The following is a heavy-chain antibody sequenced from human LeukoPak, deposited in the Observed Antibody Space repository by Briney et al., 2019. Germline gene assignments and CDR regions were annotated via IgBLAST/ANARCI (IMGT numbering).Heavy chain of an antibody. Sequence: SETLSLTCTVSGGSISSYYWSGIRQPAGKGLEWIGRIYTSGSTNYNPSLKSRVTISIDTSKNQFSLKLSSVTAADTAVYYCARQGLSGSYPFDYWGQGILVTVSS. CDR2: IYTSGST. J-gene: IGHJ4*02. V-gene: IGHV4-4*07. D-gene: IGHD1-26*01. CDR3: ARQGLSGSYPFDY. CDR1: GGSISSYY.